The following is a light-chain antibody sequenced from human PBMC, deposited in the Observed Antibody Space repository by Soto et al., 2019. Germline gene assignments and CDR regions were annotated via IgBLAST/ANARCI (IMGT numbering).Light chain of an antibody. CDR1: RFVSNYY. J-gene: IGKJ3*01. CDR2: GAS. V-gene: IGKV3-20*01. Sequence: DIVLTQSPGTLSLSPGDRATLSCRTSRFVSNYYVAWYQQRPGQAPRLLIYGASSRATDIPDRFSGSGSGTDFTLTISRLEPEDFAVYYCQHYADSPPVFTFGPGTKVEI. CDR3: QHYADSPPVFT.